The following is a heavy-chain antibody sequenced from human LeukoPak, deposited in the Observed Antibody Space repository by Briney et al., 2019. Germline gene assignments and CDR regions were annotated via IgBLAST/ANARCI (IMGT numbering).Heavy chain of an antibody. V-gene: IGHV3-21*01. CDR3: AKDGTAAATDYMDV. D-gene: IGHD6-13*01. Sequence: NPGGSLRLSCAASGFTFSSYSMIWVRQAPGKGLEWVSSISGSRNYIYYADSVEGRFTIYRDNSKNTLYLQMNSLRAEDTAVYYCAKDGTAAATDYMDVWGKGTTVTVSS. J-gene: IGHJ6*03. CDR1: GFTFSSYS. CDR2: ISGSRNYI.